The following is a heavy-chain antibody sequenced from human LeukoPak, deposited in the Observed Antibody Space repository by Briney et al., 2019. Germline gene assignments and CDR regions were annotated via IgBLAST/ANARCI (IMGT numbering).Heavy chain of an antibody. Sequence: SQTLSLTCTVSGGSISSGGYYWSWIRQHPGKGLEWIGYIYYSGSTYYNPSLKSRVTISVDTCKNQFSLKLSSVTAADTAVYYCARGSPVVRYFDLWGRGTLVTVSS. J-gene: IGHJ2*01. CDR3: ARGSPVVRYFDL. CDR1: GGSISSGGYY. D-gene: IGHD6-6*01. V-gene: IGHV4-31*03. CDR2: IYYSGST.